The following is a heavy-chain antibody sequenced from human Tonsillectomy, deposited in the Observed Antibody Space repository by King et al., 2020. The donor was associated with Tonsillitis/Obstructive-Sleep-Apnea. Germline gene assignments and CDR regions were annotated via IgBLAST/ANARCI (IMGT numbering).Heavy chain of an antibody. CDR3: ARDYRHLFDP. CDR2: ISPYIVQT. D-gene: IGHD4-11*01. Sequence: VQLVQSGAEVKEPGASVKVSCKASEYTLRTYGISWGRQAPGQGLEWMAWISPYIVQTKCSQNFQGRVTMTTDTSTNTTYMELRSLRSDDTAVYYCARDYRHLFDPWGQGTLVTVSS. V-gene: IGHV1-18*01. J-gene: IGHJ5*02. CDR1: EYTLRTYG.